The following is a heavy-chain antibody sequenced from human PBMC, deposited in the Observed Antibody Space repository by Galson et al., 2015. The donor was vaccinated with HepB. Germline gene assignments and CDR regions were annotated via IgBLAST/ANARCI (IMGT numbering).Heavy chain of an antibody. D-gene: IGHD3-10*01. CDR3: ARQSPPRERFGEGKGYYGMDV. CDR1: GGSISSSSYY. Sequence: TLSLTCTVSGGSISSSSYYWGWIRQPPGKGLEWIGSIYYSGSTYYNPSLKSRVTISVDTSKNQFFLKLSSVTAADTAVYYCARQSPPRERFGEGKGYYGMDVWGQGTTVTVSS. V-gene: IGHV4-39*01. CDR2: IYYSGST. J-gene: IGHJ6*02.